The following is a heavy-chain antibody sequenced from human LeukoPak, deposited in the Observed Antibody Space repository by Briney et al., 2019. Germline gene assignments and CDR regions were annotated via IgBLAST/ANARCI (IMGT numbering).Heavy chain of an antibody. J-gene: IGHJ6*02. CDR2: IRYDGSDQ. CDR1: GFSFSGHG. Sequence: GGSLRLSCAASGFSFSGHGMHWVRQAPGKGLEWVAFIRYDGSDQYYADSVKGRFTISRDNSKNMLSLQMNSLRAEDTAVYYCARDLDYGSGSSLYYYYGMDVWGQGTTVTVSS. CDR3: ARDLDYGSGSSLYYYYGMDV. V-gene: IGHV3-30*02. D-gene: IGHD3-10*01.